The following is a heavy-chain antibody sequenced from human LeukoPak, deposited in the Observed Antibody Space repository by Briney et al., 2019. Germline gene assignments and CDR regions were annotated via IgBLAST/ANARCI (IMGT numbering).Heavy chain of an antibody. J-gene: IGHJ4*02. CDR2: INHSGYT. V-gene: IGHV4-34*01. CDR3: TRAVAGHPD. D-gene: IGHD6-19*01. Sequence: SETLSLTCAVSGGPFSNYYWSWVRQSPRQGLEWIGEINHSGYTNYNPSLKSRVTMSIDTSKNQFYLMLTSVTAADTGVYYCTRAVAGHPDWGQGTLVTVSS. CDR1: GGPFSNYY.